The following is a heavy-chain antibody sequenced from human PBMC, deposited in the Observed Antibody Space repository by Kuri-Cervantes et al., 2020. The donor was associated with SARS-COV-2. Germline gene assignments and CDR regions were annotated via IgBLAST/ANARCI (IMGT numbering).Heavy chain of an antibody. CDR3: ARAPLSHGNAQPFWFDY. V-gene: IGHV3-69-1*01. D-gene: IGHD2-8*01. J-gene: IGHJ4*02. Sequence: GESLKISCAASGFTFSDYYMNWVRQAPGKGLEWVSSISSSSTIYYADSVKGRFTISRDNAKNSLYLQMNSLRAEDTAVYYCARAPLSHGNAQPFWFDYWGQGTLVTVSS. CDR1: GFTFSDYY. CDR2: ISSSSTI.